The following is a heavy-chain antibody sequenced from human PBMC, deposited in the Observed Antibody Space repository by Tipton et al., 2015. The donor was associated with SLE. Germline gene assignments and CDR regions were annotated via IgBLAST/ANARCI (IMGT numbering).Heavy chain of an antibody. J-gene: IGHJ5*02. CDR3: ARAREGYVSGGLNWFDP. CDR2: IWYDGSNK. Sequence: RSLRLSCAASGFILSDYAMHWVRQAPGKGLEWVSVIWYDGSNKYYADSVKGRFTISRDNSKNTLYLQMNSLRAEDTAVYYCARAREGYVSGGLNWFDPWGQGTLVTVSS. CDR1: GFILSDYA. V-gene: IGHV3-33*01. D-gene: IGHD3-10*01.